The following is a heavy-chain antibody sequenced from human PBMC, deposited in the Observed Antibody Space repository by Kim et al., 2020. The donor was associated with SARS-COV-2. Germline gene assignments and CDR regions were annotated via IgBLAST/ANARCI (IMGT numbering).Heavy chain of an antibody. CDR1: GGSFSGYY. V-gene: IGHV4-34*01. CDR2: INHSGST. CDR3: ARGLLKNGQLVLMGYFDY. Sequence: SETLSLTCAVYGGSFSGYYWSWIRQPPGKGLEWIGEINHSGSTNYNPSLKSRVTISVDTSKNQFSLKLSSVTAADTAVYYCARGLLKNGQLVLMGYFDYWGQGTLVTVSS. J-gene: IGHJ4*02. D-gene: IGHD6-13*01.